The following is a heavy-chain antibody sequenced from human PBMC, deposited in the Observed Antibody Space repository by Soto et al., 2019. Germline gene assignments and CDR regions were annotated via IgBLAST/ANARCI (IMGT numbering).Heavy chain of an antibody. CDR3: ARDGDGRMTTKHYYYNGMDV. CDR2: VFYTGRA. Sequence: SSETLSLTCTVSGGSLGSYYLSGSRQPPGKGLEWIGYVFYTGRANYNASLKSRVSISLDTSNYQFSLKLRSVPAADTAVYYCARDGDGRMTTKHYYYNGMDVWGPGTTVTVSS. CDR1: GGSLGSYY. V-gene: IGHV4-59*01. D-gene: IGHD4-4*01. J-gene: IGHJ6*02.